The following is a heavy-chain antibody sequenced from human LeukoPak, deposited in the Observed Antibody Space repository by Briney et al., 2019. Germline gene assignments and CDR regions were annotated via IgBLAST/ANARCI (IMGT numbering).Heavy chain of an antibody. CDR2: IRSKAYGGTT. J-gene: IGHJ4*02. Sequence: PGRSLRLSCTASGFTFGDYAMSWVRQAPGKGLEWVGFIRSKAYGGTTEYAASVKGKFTISRDDSKSIAYLQMNSLKTEDTAVYYCTRDPRGGGLSDFDYGGQGTLVTVSS. CDR3: TRDPRGGGLSDFDY. CDR1: GFTFGDYA. D-gene: IGHD3-16*02. V-gene: IGHV3-49*04.